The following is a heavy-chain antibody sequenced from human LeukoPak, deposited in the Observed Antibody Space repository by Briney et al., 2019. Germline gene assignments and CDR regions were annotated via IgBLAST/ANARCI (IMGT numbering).Heavy chain of an antibody. D-gene: IGHD6-19*01. Sequence: GGSLRLSCAASGFTFSSYAVYWVRQAPGKGLEWVSSNSGGSTYYADSVKGRFTISRDNSKNTLDLQMNSLRDEDTAVYYCAKDLGSSGWYIDYWGQGTLVTVSS. CDR2: NSGGST. CDR1: GFTFSSYA. V-gene: IGHV3-23*01. CDR3: AKDLGSSGWYIDY. J-gene: IGHJ4*02.